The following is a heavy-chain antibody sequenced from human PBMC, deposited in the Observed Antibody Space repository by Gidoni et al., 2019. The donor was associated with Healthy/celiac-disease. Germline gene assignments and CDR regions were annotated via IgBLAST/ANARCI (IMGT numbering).Heavy chain of an antibody. CDR1: GYSCSSYG. CDR2: ISAYNGNT. Sequence: QVQLVQSGAEVKKPGASVKVSCKAAGYSCSSYGISWVRQAPGQGLEWMGWISAYNGNTNYAQKLQGRVTMTTDTSTSTAYMELRSLRSDDTAVYYCARDNTMVRGVIITLNDYWGQGTLVTVSS. D-gene: IGHD3-10*01. J-gene: IGHJ4*02. CDR3: ARDNTMVRGVIITLNDY. V-gene: IGHV1-18*01.